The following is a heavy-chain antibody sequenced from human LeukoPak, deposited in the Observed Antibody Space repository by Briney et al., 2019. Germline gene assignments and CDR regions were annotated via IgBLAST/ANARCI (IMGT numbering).Heavy chain of an antibody. J-gene: IGHJ4*02. V-gene: IGHV3-49*03. D-gene: IGHD1-26*01. CDR3: TRDFVVGAPTGYFDY. CDR1: GFTFGDYA. Sequence: GGSLRLSCTASGFTFGDYAMGWFRQAPGKGLEWVGFIRSKAYGGTTEYAASVKGRFTISRDDSKSIAYLQMNSLKTEDTAVYYCTRDFVVGAPTGYFDYWGQGTLVTVSS. CDR2: IRSKAYGGTT.